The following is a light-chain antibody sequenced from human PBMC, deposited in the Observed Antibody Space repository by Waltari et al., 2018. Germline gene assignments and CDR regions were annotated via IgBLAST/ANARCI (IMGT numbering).Light chain of an antibody. CDR3: LQRTIRPMRFT. CDR1: QSVSSS. J-gene: IGKJ3*01. Sequence: EIVMTQSPATLSLSPGERATLSCRASQSVSSSLAWYQQKPGQAPRLLIYGASSRATGIPDRFSGSGSGTDFTLTISSLEPEDVAVYYCLQRTIRPMRFTFGPGTTVDIK. CDR2: GAS. V-gene: IGKV3-15*01.